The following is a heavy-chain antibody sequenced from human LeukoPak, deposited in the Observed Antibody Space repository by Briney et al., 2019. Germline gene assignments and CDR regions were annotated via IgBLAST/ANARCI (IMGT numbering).Heavy chain of an antibody. J-gene: IGHJ3*02. CDR1: GGSISSYY. CDR3: ARGSCYDYVWGSLDAFDI. V-gene: IGHV4-4*07. Sequence: SETLSLTCTVSGGSISSYYWSWIRQPAGKGLEWIGRIYTSGSTNYDPSLKSRVTMSVDTSKNQFSLKLSSVTAADTAVYYCARGSCYDYVWGSLDAFDIWGQGTMVTVSS. CDR2: IYTSGST. D-gene: IGHD3-16*01.